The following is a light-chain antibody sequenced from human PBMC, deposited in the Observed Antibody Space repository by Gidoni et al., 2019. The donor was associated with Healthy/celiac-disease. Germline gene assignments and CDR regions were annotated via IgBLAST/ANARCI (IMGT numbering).Light chain of an antibody. J-gene: IGKJ5*01. V-gene: IGKV3-11*01. CDR3: QQRSNWPPIT. CDR1: QSVSSY. CDR2: DAS. Sequence: ELVLTQSPATLSLSPGERATLSCRASQSVSSYLAWYQQKPGQAPRLLIYDASNRATGIPARFSGSGSGTDFTLTISSLEPEDFAVYYYQQRSNWPPITFGQGTRLEIK.